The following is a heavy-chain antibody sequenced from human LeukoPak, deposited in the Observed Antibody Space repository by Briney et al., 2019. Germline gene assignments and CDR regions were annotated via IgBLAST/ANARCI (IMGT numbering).Heavy chain of an antibody. CDR2: IYTSGST. J-gene: IGHJ4*02. Sequence: SETLSLTCPVSGGSISSGSYYWSWIRQPAGKGLEWIGRIYTSGSTNYNPSLKSRVAISVDTSKNQFSLKLSSVTAADTAVYYCATLRFLEWLSPGDYFDYWGQGTLVTVSS. D-gene: IGHD3-3*01. CDR1: GGSISSGSYY. V-gene: IGHV4-61*02. CDR3: ATLRFLEWLSPGDYFDY.